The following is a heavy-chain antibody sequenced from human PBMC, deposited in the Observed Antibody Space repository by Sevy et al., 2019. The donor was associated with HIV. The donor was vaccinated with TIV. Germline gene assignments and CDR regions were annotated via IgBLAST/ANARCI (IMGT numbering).Heavy chain of an antibody. J-gene: IGHJ4*02. CDR3: AKLEAAADSSGYYSTIDYFDY. D-gene: IGHD3-22*01. CDR1: GFTFSSYA. V-gene: IGHV3-23*01. Sequence: GGSLRLSCAASGFTFSSYAMSWVRQAPGKGLEWVSAISGSGGSTYYADSVKGRFTISRDNSKNTLYLQMNSLRAEDTAIYYCAKLEAAADSSGYYSTIDYFDYWGQGTLVTVSS. CDR2: ISGSGGST.